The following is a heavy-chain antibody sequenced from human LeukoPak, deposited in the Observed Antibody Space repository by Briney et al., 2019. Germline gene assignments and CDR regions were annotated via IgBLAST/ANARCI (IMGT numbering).Heavy chain of an antibody. D-gene: IGHD3-10*01. CDR3: ARDYPPDEGTMVRGVIITGPYYYGMDV. Sequence: GGSLRLSCAASGFTFSSYEMTWVRQAPGKGLEWVSYISSSGSTIYYADSVKGRFTISRDNAKNSLYLQMNSLRAEDTAVYYCARDYPPDEGTMVRGVIITGPYYYGMDVWGQGTTVTVSS. V-gene: IGHV3-48*03. CDR2: ISSSGSTI. CDR1: GFTFSSYE. J-gene: IGHJ6*02.